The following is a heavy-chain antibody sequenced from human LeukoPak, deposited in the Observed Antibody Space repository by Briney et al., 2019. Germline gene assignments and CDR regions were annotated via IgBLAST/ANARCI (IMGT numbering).Heavy chain of an antibody. V-gene: IGHV1-18*01. J-gene: IGHJ4*02. CDR2: ISAYNGNT. Sequence: ASVKVSCKASGYTFTSYGISWVRQAPGQGLEWMGWISAYNGNTNCAQKLQGRVTITADESTSTAYMELSSLRSEDTAVYYCARNPYSSGWMDYWGQGTLVTVSS. CDR1: GYTFTSYG. D-gene: IGHD6-19*01. CDR3: ARNPYSSGWMDY.